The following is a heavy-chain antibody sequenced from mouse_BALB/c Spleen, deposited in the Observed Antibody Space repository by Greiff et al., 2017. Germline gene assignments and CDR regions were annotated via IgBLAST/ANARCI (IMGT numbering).Heavy chain of an antibody. CDR1: GYTFSSYW. V-gene: IGHV1-9*01. CDR2: ILPGSGST. CDR3: ARGSSRKGFAY. D-gene: IGHD1-1*01. Sequence: QVQLQQSGAELMKPGASVKISCKATGYTFSSYWIEWVKQRPGHGLEWIGEILPGSGSTNYNEKFKGKATFTADTSSNTAYMQLSSLTSEDSAVYYCARGSSRKGFAYWGQGTLVTVSA. J-gene: IGHJ3*01.